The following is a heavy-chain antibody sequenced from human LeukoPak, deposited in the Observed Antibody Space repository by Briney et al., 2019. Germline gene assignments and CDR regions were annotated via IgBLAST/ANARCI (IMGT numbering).Heavy chain of an antibody. Sequence: GRSLRLSCAASGFTFDDYAMHWVRQALGKGLEWVSGISWNSGSIGYADSVKGRFTISRDNAKNSLYLQMNSLRAEDMALYYGAKSPGVNSAPFDPWGQGTLVTVSS. CDR1: GFTFDDYA. CDR2: ISWNSGSI. V-gene: IGHV3-9*03. J-gene: IGHJ5*02. D-gene: IGHD3-10*01. CDR3: AKSPGVNSAPFDP.